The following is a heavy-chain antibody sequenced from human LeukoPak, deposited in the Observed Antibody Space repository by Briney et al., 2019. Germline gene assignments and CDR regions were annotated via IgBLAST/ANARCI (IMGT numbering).Heavy chain of an antibody. CDR1: GFTFSNAW. CDR3: TRWGGSKIYSPGWFDP. Sequence: GGSLRLSCAASGFTFSNAWMSWVRQAQGKGLEWVGRIKSKTDGGTTDYAAPVKGRFTISRDDSKNTVYLQMRSLKTEDTAVYYCTRWGGSKIYSPGWFDPWGQGTLVTVSS. V-gene: IGHV3-15*01. CDR2: IKSKTDGGTT. D-gene: IGHD3-3*01. J-gene: IGHJ5*02.